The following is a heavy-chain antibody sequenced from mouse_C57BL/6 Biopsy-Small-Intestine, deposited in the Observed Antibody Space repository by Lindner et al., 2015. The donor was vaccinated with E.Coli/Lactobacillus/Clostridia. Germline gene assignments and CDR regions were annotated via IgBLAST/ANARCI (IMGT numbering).Heavy chain of an antibody. J-gene: IGHJ3*01. CDR2: IYPGDGDT. CDR3: ARWGDYDGAWFAY. CDR1: GYAFSSSW. D-gene: IGHD2-4*01. V-gene: IGHV1-82*01. Sequence: VQLQESGPELVKPGASVKISCKASGYAFSSSWMNWVKQRPGKGLEWIGRIYPGDGDTNYNGKFKGKATLTADKSSSTAYMQFSSLTSEDSAIYYCARWGDYDGAWFAYWGQGTLVTVSA.